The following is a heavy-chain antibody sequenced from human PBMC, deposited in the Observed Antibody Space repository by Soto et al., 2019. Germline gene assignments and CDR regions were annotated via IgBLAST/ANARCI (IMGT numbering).Heavy chain of an antibody. J-gene: IGHJ4*02. CDR1: GGSISSYY. CDR2: IYYSGST. D-gene: IGHD3-10*01. CDR3: ARVRYYGSGSYYNPAYYFDY. Sequence: SETLSLTCTVSGGSISSYYWSWIRQPPGKGLEWIGYIYYSGSTNYNPSLKSRVTISVDTSKNQFSLKLSSVTAADTAVYYCARVRYYGSGSYYNPAYYFDYWGRGTLVTVSS. V-gene: IGHV4-59*01.